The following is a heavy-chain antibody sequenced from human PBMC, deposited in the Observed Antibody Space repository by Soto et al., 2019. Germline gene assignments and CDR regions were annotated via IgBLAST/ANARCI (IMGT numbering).Heavy chain of an antibody. J-gene: IGHJ6*02. D-gene: IGHD3-3*01. CDR3: ARNYDFWSGYPHRLYYYYYGMDV. CDR1: GFTFSSYA. Sequence: GGSLRLSCAASGFTFSSYAMHWVRQAPGKGLEWVAVISYDGSNKYYADSVKGRFTISRDNSKNTLYLQMNSLRAEDTAVYYCARNYDFWSGYPHRLYYYYYGMDVWGQGTTVTVSS. V-gene: IGHV3-30-3*01. CDR2: ISYDGSNK.